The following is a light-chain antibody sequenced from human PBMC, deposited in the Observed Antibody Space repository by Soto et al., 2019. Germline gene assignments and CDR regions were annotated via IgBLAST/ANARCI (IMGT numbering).Light chain of an antibody. CDR3: QQRTNWPIT. CDR2: GAS. CDR1: QSVSNNY. J-gene: IGKJ5*01. Sequence: EIVLTQSPGTLSLSPGERATLSCRASQSVSNNYLAWYQQKPGQAPRLLIYGASNRATGIPDRFSGSGSGTDFTLTISDLEPEDVAVYYCQQRTNWPITCGQGTRLEIK. V-gene: IGKV3D-20*02.